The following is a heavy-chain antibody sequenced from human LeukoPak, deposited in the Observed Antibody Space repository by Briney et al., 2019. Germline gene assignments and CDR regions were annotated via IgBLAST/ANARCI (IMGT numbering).Heavy chain of an antibody. D-gene: IGHD2-15*01. CDR3: TRDLNSGGSC. V-gene: IGHV3-53*01. Sequence: GGSLRLSCAASGFTVSSSYMSWVRQAPGKGLEWVSVIHSGGNTYYADSVKGRFTISRDNSKNTLYLQMNSLRAEDTAVYYCTRDLNSGGSCWGQGTLVTVSS. CDR2: IHSGGNT. CDR1: GFTVSSSY. J-gene: IGHJ4*02.